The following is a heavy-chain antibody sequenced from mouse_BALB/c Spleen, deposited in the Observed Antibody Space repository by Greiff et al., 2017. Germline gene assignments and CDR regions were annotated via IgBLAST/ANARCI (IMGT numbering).Heavy chain of an antibody. CDR1: GFSLTSYG. J-gene: IGHJ3*01. D-gene: IGHD1-2*01. CDR3: ARSVFITTAAWFAY. CDR2: IWAGGST. Sequence: VQLKESGPGLVAPSQSLSITCTVSGFSLTSYGVHWVRQPPGKGLEWLGVIWAGGSTNYNSALMSRLSISKDNSKSQVFLKMNSLQTDDTAMYYCARSVFITTAAWFAYWGQGTLVTVSA. V-gene: IGHV2-9*02.